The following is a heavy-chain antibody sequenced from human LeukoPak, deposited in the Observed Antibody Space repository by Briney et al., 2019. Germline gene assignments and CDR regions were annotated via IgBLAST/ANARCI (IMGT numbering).Heavy chain of an antibody. D-gene: IGHD3-9*01. V-gene: IGHV4-34*01. CDR3: ARVWFDGFLPTNNWFDP. CDR1: GGSFSGYY. J-gene: IGHJ5*02. CDR2: INHSGST. Sequence: PSETLSLTCAVYGGSFSGYYWSWIRQPPGKGLEWIGEINHSGSTNYNPSLKSRVTISVDTSKKQFSLKLSSVTAADTAIYYCARVWFDGFLPTNNWFDPWGQGTLVTVSS.